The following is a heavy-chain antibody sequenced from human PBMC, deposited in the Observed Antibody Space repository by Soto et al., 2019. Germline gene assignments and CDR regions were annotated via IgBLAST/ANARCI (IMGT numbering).Heavy chain of an antibody. CDR1: GDSVSSNSAA. Sequence: SQTLSLTCAISGDSVSSNSAAWNWVRQSPSRGLEWLGRTYYRSKWYYDYAVSVESRITFKPDTSKNQVSLQLNSVTPEDTAVYYCARYSSPPSQYALEIWGQGTMVTVSS. V-gene: IGHV6-1*01. CDR2: TYYRSKWYY. J-gene: IGHJ3*02. D-gene: IGHD6-19*01. CDR3: ARYSSPPSQYALEI.